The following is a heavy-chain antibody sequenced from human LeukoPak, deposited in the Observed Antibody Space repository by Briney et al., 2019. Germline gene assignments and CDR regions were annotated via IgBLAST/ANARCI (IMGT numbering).Heavy chain of an antibody. V-gene: IGHV1-18*01. CDR1: GYTFSDHG. CDR3: ARVWVERDYYYDSNAYYYTDY. J-gene: IGHJ4*02. D-gene: IGHD3-22*01. Sequence: ASVKVSCKASGYTFSDHGVSWVRQAPGQGLEWMGWIRAYNGVTTYAQKVQGRVTMTADTSTGTAYMDLRNLRSDDTAVYYCARVWVERDYYYDSNAYYYTDYWGQGTLVTVSS. CDR2: IRAYNGVT.